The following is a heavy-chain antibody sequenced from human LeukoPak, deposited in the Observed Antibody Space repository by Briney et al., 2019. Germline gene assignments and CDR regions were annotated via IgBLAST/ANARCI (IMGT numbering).Heavy chain of an antibody. CDR3: AIDQYYGSGSSAMDV. CDR1: GYTFTGYY. Sequence: ASVKVSCKASGYTFTGYYMHWVRQAPGQGLEWMGWINPNSGGTNYAQKFQGWVTMTRDTSISTAYMELSRLRSDDTAVYYCAIDQYYGSGSSAMDVWGKGTTVTVSS. D-gene: IGHD3-10*01. CDR2: INPNSGGT. V-gene: IGHV1-2*04. J-gene: IGHJ6*04.